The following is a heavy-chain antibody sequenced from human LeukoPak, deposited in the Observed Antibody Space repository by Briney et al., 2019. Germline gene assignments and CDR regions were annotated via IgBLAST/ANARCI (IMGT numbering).Heavy chain of an antibody. J-gene: IGHJ5*02. CDR3: ARGLDYYDSSVKEGCFDP. CDR1: VFSFSSYW. Sequence: GGSLRLSCGAWVFSFSSYWMRGVRRSRGKGVEWVADIKQYGSENYVVDSVKGRFTISRDNAKNSLYLQMNSLRAEDTAVYYCARGLDYYDSSVKEGCFDPWGQGTLVTVFS. V-gene: IGHV3-7*01. CDR2: IKQYGSEN. D-gene: IGHD3-22*01.